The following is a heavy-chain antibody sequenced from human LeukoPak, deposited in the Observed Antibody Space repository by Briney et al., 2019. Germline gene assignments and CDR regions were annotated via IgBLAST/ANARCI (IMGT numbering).Heavy chain of an antibody. CDR3: ARDGFTCPVTAYLDY. J-gene: IGHJ4*02. CDR1: GFTFGNHA. CDR2: LKHDGSNP. D-gene: IGHD3-16*01. Sequence: PGGSLRLSCIASGFTFGNHAMHWVRQAPGEGLVWVSRLKHDGSNPSYADSVKGRFTISRDSAKNTLYLQMNSLRAEDRAVYFCARDGFTCPVTAYLDYCGQGTPVTVSP. V-gene: IGHV3-74*01.